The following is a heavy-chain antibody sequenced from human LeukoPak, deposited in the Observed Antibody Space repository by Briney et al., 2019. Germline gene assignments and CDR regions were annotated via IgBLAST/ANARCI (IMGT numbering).Heavy chain of an antibody. CDR2: ISGSGGTT. D-gene: IGHD3-10*01. J-gene: IGHJ4*02. Sequence: GGSLRLSCAASGFTFSSYAMSWVRQAPGKGLEWVSAISGSGGTTYYADSVKGRFTISRDKSKNTLYLQMNSLTAEDTAVYYCAKGLDGSGSTHWGQGTLVTVSS. CDR3: AKGLDGSGSTH. CDR1: GFTFSSYA. V-gene: IGHV3-23*01.